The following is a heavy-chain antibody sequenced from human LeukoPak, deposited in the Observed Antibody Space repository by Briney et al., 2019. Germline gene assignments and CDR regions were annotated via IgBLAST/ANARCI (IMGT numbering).Heavy chain of an antibody. V-gene: IGHV3-23*01. Sequence: PGGSLRLSRAASGFIFNNYGLIWVRQAPGKGLEWVSAISNDGGGTNYADFVKGRFTISRDNSKNTLFLRMNSLRAEDTALYYCAKGSSGYFVDLWGQGTLVTVSS. J-gene: IGHJ5*02. CDR1: GFIFNNYG. D-gene: IGHD3-22*01. CDR2: ISNDGGGT. CDR3: AKGSSGYFVDL.